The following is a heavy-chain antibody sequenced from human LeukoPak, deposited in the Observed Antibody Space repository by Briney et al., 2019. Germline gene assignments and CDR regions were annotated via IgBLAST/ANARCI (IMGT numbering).Heavy chain of an antibody. J-gene: IGHJ4*02. CDR3: VKDLANSYAFDS. CDR2: ISGSGGST. V-gene: IGHV3-23*01. D-gene: IGHD3-16*01. CDR1: GFTFSSYA. Sequence: PGGSLRLSCAASGFTFSSYAMSWVRQAPGKGLEWVSAISGSGGSTYYADSVKGRFTISRDNSKNSFYLQMNSLRTEDTALYYCVKDLANSYAFDSWGQGTLVTVSS.